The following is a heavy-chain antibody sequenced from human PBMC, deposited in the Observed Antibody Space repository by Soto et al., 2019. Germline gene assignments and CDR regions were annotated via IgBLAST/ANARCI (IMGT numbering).Heavy chain of an antibody. CDR3: ARGLIVATIPRGPDYSSGWYKYYYYGMDV. J-gene: IGHJ6*02. Sequence: EVQLVESGGGLIQPGGSLRLSCAASGFTVSSNYMSWVRQAPGKGLEWVSVIYSGGSTYYADSVKGRFTISRDNSKNTLYLQMNSLRAEDTAVYYCARGLIVATIPRGPDYSSGWYKYYYYGMDVWGQGTTVTVSS. D-gene: IGHD6-19*01. CDR1: GFTVSSNY. CDR2: IYSGGST. V-gene: IGHV3-53*01.